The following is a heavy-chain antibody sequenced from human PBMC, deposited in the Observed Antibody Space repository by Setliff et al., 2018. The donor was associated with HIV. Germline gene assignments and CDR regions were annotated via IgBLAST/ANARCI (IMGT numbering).Heavy chain of an antibody. D-gene: IGHD3-22*01. V-gene: IGHV4-34*01. CDR2: INHSGST. CDR1: GGSFSGYY. CDR3: ARQDYYYDSSGYYRWWEPFSWYFDL. Sequence: SETLSLTCAVSGGSFSGYYWSWIRQPPGKGLEWIGEINHSGSTNYNPSLKSRVTISVDTSKNQFSLKLSSVTAADTAVYYCARQDYYYDSSGYYRWWEPFSWYFDLWGRGTLVTVSS. J-gene: IGHJ2*01.